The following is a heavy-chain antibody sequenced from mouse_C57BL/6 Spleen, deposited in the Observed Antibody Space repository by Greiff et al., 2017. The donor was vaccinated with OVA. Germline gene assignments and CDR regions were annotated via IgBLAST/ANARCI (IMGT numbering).Heavy chain of an antibody. Sequence: VQLKESGGGLVKPGGSLKLSCAASGFTFSDYGMHWVRQAPEKGLEWVAYISSGSSTIYYADTVKGRFTISRDNAKNTLFLQMTSLRSEDTAMYYCARFTTVVATEDWYFDVWGTGTTVTVSS. J-gene: IGHJ1*03. CDR1: GFTFSDYG. D-gene: IGHD1-1*01. V-gene: IGHV5-17*01. CDR2: ISSGSSTI. CDR3: ARFTTVVATEDWYFDV.